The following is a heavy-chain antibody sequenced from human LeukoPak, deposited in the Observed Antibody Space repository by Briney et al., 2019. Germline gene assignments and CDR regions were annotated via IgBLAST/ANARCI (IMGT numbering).Heavy chain of an antibody. CDR1: GGTFSGYA. D-gene: IGHD3-3*01. J-gene: IGHJ6*03. V-gene: IGHV1-69*13. Sequence: GASVKVSCKASGGTFSGYAISWVRQAPGQGLEWMGGIIPIFGTANYAQKFQGNVTITADESTSTAYMELSSLRSEDTAVYYCARSGGPVVSLFSSGYYRAYYYYYMDVWGKGTTVTVSS. CDR3: ARSGGPVVSLFSSGYYRAYYYYYMDV. CDR2: IIPIFGTA.